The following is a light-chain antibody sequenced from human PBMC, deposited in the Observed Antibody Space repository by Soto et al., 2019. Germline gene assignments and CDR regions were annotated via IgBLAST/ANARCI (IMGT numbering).Light chain of an antibody. CDR2: EVI. Sequence: QAVVTQPASVSGSPGQSITISCNGSNGDIGTYKYVSWYQQRPGKAPKLMIYEVINRPSGISNRCSGSKSGNTASLTISDLQPEDDADYYCSSFTRDATLIFGGGTKLTVL. CDR1: NGDIGTYKY. V-gene: IGLV2-14*01. J-gene: IGLJ2*01. CDR3: SSFTRDATLI.